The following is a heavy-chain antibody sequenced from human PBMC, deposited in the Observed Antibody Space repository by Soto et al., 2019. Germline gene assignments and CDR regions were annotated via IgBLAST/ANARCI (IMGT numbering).Heavy chain of an antibody. D-gene: IGHD6-6*01. CDR2: ISYDGSNK. J-gene: IGHJ6*02. CDR1: GFTFSSYA. V-gene: IGHV3-30-3*01. CDR3: ARDLRGYSSSATPYYYYYGMDV. Sequence: QVQLVESGGGVVQPGRSLRLSCAASGFTFSSYAMHWVRQAPGKGLEWVAVISYDGSNKYYADSVKGRFTISRDNSKNTLYLQMNSLRAEDTAVYYCARDLRGYSSSATPYYYYYGMDVWGQGTTVTVSS.